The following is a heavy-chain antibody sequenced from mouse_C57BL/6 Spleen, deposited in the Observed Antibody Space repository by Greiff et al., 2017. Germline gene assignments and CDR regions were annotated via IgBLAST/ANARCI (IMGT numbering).Heavy chain of an antibody. V-gene: IGHV5-9-1*02. CDR3: TRGNWDEGYAMDY. J-gene: IGHJ4*01. CDR2: ISSGGDYT. CDR1: GFTFSSYA. Sequence: EVKLEESGEGLVKPGGSLKLSCAASGFTFSSYAMSWVRQTPEKRLEWVAYISSGGDYTYYADTVKGRFTISRDNARNTLYLQMSSLKSEDTAMYYSTRGNWDEGYAMDYWGQGTSVTVSS. D-gene: IGHD4-1*01.